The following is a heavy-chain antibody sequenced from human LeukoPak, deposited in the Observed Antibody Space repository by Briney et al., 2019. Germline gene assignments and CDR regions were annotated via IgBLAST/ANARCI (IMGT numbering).Heavy chain of an antibody. J-gene: IGHJ2*01. CDR3: AKGYSSGYGSYWYFDL. V-gene: IGHV3-9*01. CDR2: ISWNSGSI. D-gene: IGHD3-22*01. CDR1: GVTFDDYA. Sequence: GGSLRLSCAASGVTFDDYAMHWVRHAPGKGLEWVSGISWNSGSIGYADSVKGRFTISRDNAKNSLYLQMNSLRAEDTALYYCAKGYSSGYGSYWYFDLWGRGTLVTVSS.